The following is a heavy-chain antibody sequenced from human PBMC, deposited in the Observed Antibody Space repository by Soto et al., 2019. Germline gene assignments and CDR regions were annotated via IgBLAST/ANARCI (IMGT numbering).Heavy chain of an antibody. J-gene: IGHJ4*02. Sequence: GESLKISCKGSGYSFTSYWIGWVRQMPGKGLEWMGIIYPGDSDTRYSPSFQGQVTISADKSISTAYLQWSSLKASDTAMYYCARGRRNPDRSPYYFDYWGQGTLVTVSS. V-gene: IGHV5-51*01. CDR2: IYPGDSDT. CDR3: ARGRRNPDRSPYYFDY. CDR1: GYSFTSYW.